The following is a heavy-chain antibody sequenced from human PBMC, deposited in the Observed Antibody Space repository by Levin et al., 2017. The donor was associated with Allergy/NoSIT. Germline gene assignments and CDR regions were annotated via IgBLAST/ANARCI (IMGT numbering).Heavy chain of an antibody. CDR2: MRYSGDTT. D-gene: IGHD1-26*01. CDR3: AKGLSSGSPYRAFDM. Sequence: LSLTCAASGFTFRSYTMTWVRQAPGKGLEWVSTMRYSGDTTYYADSVKGRFTISRDSSKDTLFLQMNSLRAEDTAVYYCAKGLSSGSPYRAFDMWGQGTLVTVSS. CDR1: GFTFRSYT. J-gene: IGHJ3*02. V-gene: IGHV3-23*01.